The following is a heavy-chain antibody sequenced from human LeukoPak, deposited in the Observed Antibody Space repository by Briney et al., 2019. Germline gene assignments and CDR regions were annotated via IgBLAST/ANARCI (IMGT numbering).Heavy chain of an antibody. Sequence: GGSLRLSCVGSGFTFSIAWMSWVRQAPGKGLKWIGHIKSNTDGGTTGYAAPVKGRFTISRDDSENTLLLQMNSLKTEDTAVYYCSTEYYGSANFNFWGQGTLVTVSS. CDR2: IKSNTDGGTT. D-gene: IGHD3-10*01. CDR1: GFTFSIAW. J-gene: IGHJ4*02. CDR3: STEYYGSANFNF. V-gene: IGHV3-15*01.